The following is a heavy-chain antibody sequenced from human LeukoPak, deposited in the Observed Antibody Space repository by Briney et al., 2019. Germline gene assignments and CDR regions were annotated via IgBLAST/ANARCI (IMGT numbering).Heavy chain of an antibody. D-gene: IGHD6-19*01. V-gene: IGHV1-18*01. J-gene: IGHJ4*02. CDR3: ARDPPRIAVAGATVFDY. Sequence: ASVKVSCKASGYTFTSYGISWVRQAPGQGLEWMGWISAYNGNTNYAQKLQGRVTMTTDTSTSTAYMELRSLRSDDTAVYYCARDPPRIAVAGATVFDYWGQGTLVTVSS. CDR1: GYTFTSYG. CDR2: ISAYNGNT.